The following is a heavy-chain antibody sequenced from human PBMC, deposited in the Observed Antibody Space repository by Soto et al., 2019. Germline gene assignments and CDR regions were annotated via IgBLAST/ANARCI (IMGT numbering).Heavy chain of an antibody. V-gene: IGHV3-15*04. CDR2: VGKKSDGGST. CDR1: GFTVNDAR. J-gene: IGHJ6*02. D-gene: IGHD3-3*02. Sequence: EVQLVESGGGLLKPGESLRLSCVASGFTVNDARMSWVRQGPGKGLEWVGRVGKKSDGGSTHYAAPVEGRFTISRDDLKNTVFLQMNSLKNEDTAVYYCVTGSAFTRFYGMDVWGQGTTVTVSS. CDR3: VTGSAFTRFYGMDV.